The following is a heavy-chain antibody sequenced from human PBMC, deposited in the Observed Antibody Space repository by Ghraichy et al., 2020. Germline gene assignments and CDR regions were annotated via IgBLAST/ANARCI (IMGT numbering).Heavy chain of an antibody. CDR2: INHSGST. CDR3: ASQSYGDSQRGWFDP. CDR1: GGSFSGYY. Sequence: ESLNISCAVYGGSFSGYYWSWIRQPPGKGLEWIGEINHSGSTNYNPSLKSRVTISVDTSKNQFSLKLSSVTAAETAVYYCASQSYGDSQRGWFDPWGQGTLVTVSS. D-gene: IGHD4-17*01. J-gene: IGHJ5*02. V-gene: IGHV4-34*01.